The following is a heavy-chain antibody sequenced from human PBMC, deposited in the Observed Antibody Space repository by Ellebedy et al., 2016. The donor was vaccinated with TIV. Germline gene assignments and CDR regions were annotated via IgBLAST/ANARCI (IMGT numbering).Heavy chain of an antibody. CDR3: ARRVVVTQGIWFDP. Sequence: MPGGSLRLSCTVSGGSLSSSSSFCDWIRQPPGKRLEWIGSIHYSGSTNYHPSLKRRATVSVDTSKSHFSLRLSSVTAADTAVYYCARRVVVTQGIWFDPWGQGTLVTVSS. CDR1: GGSLSSSSSF. V-gene: IGHV4-39*02. J-gene: IGHJ5*02. D-gene: IGHD2-15*01. CDR2: IHYSGST.